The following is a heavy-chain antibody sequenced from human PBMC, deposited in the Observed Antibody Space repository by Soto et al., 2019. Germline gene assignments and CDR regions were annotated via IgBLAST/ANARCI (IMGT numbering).Heavy chain of an antibody. J-gene: IGHJ6*02. V-gene: IGHV1-69*13. CDR2: IIPIFGTA. D-gene: IGHD2-15*01. CDR3: ARDGLIIAGGYYYYGMDV. CDR1: GGTFSSYA. Sequence: GSAVKFSWKASGGTFSSYAISRVRQAPGQGLEWMGGIIPIFGTANYAQKFQGRVTITADESTSTAYMELSSLRSEDTAVYYCARDGLIIAGGYYYYGMDVWGQGSTDTVSS.